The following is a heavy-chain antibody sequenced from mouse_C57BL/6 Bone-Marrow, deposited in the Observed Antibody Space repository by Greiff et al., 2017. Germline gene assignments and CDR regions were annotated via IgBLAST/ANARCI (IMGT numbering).Heavy chain of an antibody. Sequence: QVQLKQSGAELAKPGASVKLSCKASGYTFTSYWMHWVKQRPGQGLEWIGYINPSSGYTKYNQKFKDKATLTADKSSSTAYMQLSSLTYEDSAVYYCARSFITTVVAHWYFDVWGTGTTVTVSS. V-gene: IGHV1-7*01. D-gene: IGHD1-1*01. J-gene: IGHJ1*03. CDR3: ARSFITTVVAHWYFDV. CDR2: INPSSGYT. CDR1: GYTFTSYW.